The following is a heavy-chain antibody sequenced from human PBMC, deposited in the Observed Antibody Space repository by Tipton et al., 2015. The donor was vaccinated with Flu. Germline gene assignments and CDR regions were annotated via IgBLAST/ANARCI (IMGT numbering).Heavy chain of an antibody. J-gene: IGHJ4*02. Sequence: TLSLTCAVYGGSFSGYYWSWIRQPPGKGLEWIGEIKHSGSTNYNPSIKSRVTISIDTSKTQISLNLSFVTAADTAVYDCARQLWGGFDYGGQGTLVTVAS. CDR3: ARQLWGGFDY. CDR1: GGSFSGYY. D-gene: IGHD7-27*01. V-gene: IGHV4-34*01. CDR2: IKHSGST.